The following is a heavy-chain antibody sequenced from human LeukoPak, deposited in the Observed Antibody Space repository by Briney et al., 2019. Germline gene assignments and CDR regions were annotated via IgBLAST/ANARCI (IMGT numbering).Heavy chain of an antibody. CDR2: ISWNSGSI. J-gene: IGHJ6*02. Sequence: PGGSLRLSCAASGFTFDDYAMHWVRQAPGKGLEWVSGISWNSGSIGYADSVKGLFTISRDNAKNSLYLQMNSLRAEDTALYYCAKIGTGAYYGMDVWGQGTTVTVSS. D-gene: IGHD1-14*01. V-gene: IGHV3-9*01. CDR3: AKIGTGAYYGMDV. CDR1: GFTFDDYA.